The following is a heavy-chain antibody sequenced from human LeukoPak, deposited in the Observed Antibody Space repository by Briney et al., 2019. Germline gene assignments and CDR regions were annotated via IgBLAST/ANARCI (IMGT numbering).Heavy chain of an antibody. J-gene: IGHJ4*02. Sequence: GGSLRLSCAASGFTFNNYSMNWVRQAPGMGLEWVSSISSRSTYIFYADSVKGRFTISRDNAKNSLYLQMNSLRAEDTAVYYCAKVRGIDYWGQGTLVTVSS. CDR2: ISSRSTYI. CDR3: AKVRGIDY. D-gene: IGHD4/OR15-4a*01. CDR1: GFTFNNYS. V-gene: IGHV3-21*04.